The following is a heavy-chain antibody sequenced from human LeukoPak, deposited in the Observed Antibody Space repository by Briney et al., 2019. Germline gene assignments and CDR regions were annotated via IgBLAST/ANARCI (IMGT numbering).Heavy chain of an antibody. D-gene: IGHD2-21*02. J-gene: IGHJ4*02. CDR2: LTYDGTNE. V-gene: IGHV3-30*18. CDR3: AKDRVSYCVGDCHILGY. Sequence: GGSLRLSCAASGFTFGDYGMHWVRQAPGKGLEWLTLLTYDGTNEYYADSVRGRFTISRDNSKNTLYLQMSSLRAEDTAVYYCAKDRVSYCVGDCHILGYWGQGTLVTVSS. CDR1: GFTFGDYG.